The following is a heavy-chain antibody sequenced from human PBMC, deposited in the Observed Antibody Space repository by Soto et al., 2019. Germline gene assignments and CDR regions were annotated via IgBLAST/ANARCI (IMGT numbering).Heavy chain of an antibody. D-gene: IGHD4-17*01. CDR2: IHSTRSP. J-gene: IGHJ5*02. V-gene: IGHV4-4*07. CDR3: ARSPAYGDYANLDT. CDR1: GDSVSKYY. Sequence: SETLSLTCTVSGDSVSKYYWNWIRQPAGKGLEWIGRIHSTRSPNYNPSLKSRVTMSVDTSKNQFSLKLSLTSVTAADTAVYYCARSPAYGDYANLDTWGQGTLVTVSS.